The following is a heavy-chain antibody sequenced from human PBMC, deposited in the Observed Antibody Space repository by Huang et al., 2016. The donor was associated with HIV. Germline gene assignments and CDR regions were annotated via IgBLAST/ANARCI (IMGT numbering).Heavy chain of an antibody. CDR3: ARDYEDGYNTFDY. CDR1: GYTFIGNY. CDR2: INPISGGT. V-gene: IGHV1-2*02. Sequence: QVQLVQSGAEVKKPGASVKVSCKASGYTFIGNYLNWVRRAPGQGLEWMGWINPISGGTNYAQKFQGRVTMTRDTSISTAYMELNRLRSDDTAVYYCARDYEDGYNTFDYWGQGTLVTVSS. J-gene: IGHJ4*02. D-gene: IGHD5-12*01.